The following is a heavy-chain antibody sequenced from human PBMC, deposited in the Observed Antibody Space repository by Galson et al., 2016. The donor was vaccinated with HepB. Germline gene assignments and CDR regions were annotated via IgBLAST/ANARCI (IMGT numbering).Heavy chain of an antibody. J-gene: IGHJ5*02. D-gene: IGHD2-2*01. Sequence: SETLSLTCTVSVGSISSRSYYWGWIRQSPGKGLEWIGSIFYSGSTYYNPTLKSRVTMSVDTSTNQFSLKLTSVTAADTAVYYCARRDSSTWSRVVWFDPWGQGTLVTVSS. V-gene: IGHV4-39*01. CDR2: IFYSGST. CDR3: ARRDSSTWSRVVWFDP. CDR1: VGSISSRSYY.